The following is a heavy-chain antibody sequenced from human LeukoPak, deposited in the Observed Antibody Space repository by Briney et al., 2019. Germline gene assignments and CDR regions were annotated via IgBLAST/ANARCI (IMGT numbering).Heavy chain of an antibody. Sequence: SETLSLTCAVYGGSFSGYYWSWIRQPPGKGLEWIGEINHSGSTNYNPSLKSRITISVDTSKNQFSLKLSSVTAADTAVYYCARQLRGGWFDPWGQGTLVTVSS. CDR1: GGSFSGYY. V-gene: IGHV4-34*01. D-gene: IGHD1-7*01. CDR3: ARQLRGGWFDP. CDR2: INHSGST. J-gene: IGHJ5*02.